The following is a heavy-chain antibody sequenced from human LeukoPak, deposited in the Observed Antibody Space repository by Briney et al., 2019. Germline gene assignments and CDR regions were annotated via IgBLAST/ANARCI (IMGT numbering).Heavy chain of an antibody. CDR2: ISGSGGST. J-gene: IGHJ4*02. CDR3: ARVGITMIVVSDY. CDR1: GFTFSSYA. Sequence: GGSLRLSCAASGFTFSSYAMSWVRQAPGKGLEWVSAISGSGGSTYYADSVKGRFTISRDNSKNTLYLQMNGLRAEDTAVYYCARVGITMIVVSDYWGQGTLVTVSS. V-gene: IGHV3-23*01. D-gene: IGHD3-22*01.